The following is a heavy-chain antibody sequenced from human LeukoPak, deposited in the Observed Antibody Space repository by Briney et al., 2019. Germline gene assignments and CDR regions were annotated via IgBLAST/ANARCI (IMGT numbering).Heavy chain of an antibody. D-gene: IGHD3-10*01. CDR2: ISGSGGST. CDR3: ARGYYGSGSYYFDY. V-gene: IGHV3-23*01. CDR1: GFTFSTYG. Sequence: GGSLRLSCVASGFTFSTYGMSWVRQAPGKGLEWVSAISGSGGSTYYADPVKGRFTISRDNSKNTLYLQMNSLRAEDTAVCYCARGYYGSGSYYFDYWGQGTLVTVSS. J-gene: IGHJ4*02.